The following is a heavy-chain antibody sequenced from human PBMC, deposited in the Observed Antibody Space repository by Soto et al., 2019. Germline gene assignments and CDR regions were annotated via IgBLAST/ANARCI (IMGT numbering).Heavy chain of an antibody. CDR2: IFYTGTT. CDR3: VRVSIAAAGPFIDD. V-gene: IGHV4-30-4*01. CDR1: GGSVNSGNFY. Sequence: QVQLQESGPGLVKPSQTLSLTCTVSGGSVNSGNFYWTWIRQPPGKGLEWIGYIFYTGTTYYNPSLKSRLSISVDTSKNHFSLKLTSVTAADTAVYYCVRVSIAAAGPFIDDWGQGALVTVSS. D-gene: IGHD6-25*01. J-gene: IGHJ4*02.